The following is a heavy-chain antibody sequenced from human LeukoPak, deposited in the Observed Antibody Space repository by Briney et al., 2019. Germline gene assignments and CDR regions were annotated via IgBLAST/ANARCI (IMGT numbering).Heavy chain of an antibody. Sequence: SQTLSLTCTVSGGSISSGGYYWSWIRQPPGKGLEWIGYIYHSGSTYYNPSLKSRVTISVDRSKNQFSLKLSSVTAADTAVYYCARGDRQPWSDAFDIWGQGTMVTVSS. CDR3: ARGDRQPWSDAFDI. CDR2: IYHSGST. CDR1: GGSISSGGYY. D-gene: IGHD2-8*02. J-gene: IGHJ3*02. V-gene: IGHV4-30-2*01.